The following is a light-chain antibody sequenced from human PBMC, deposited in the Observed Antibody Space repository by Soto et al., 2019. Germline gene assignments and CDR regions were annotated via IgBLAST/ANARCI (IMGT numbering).Light chain of an antibody. V-gene: IGLV1-40*01. CDR3: QSYDRSLSGSRVV. Sequence: QSVLTQPPSVSGAPGQRVTISCIGGSSNIGAGYNVHWYQQLPGTAPKLLTSGDNNRPSGVPDRFSGSKSGTSASLAITGLQDEDEADYYCQSYDRSLSGSRVVFGGGTKLTVL. CDR1: SSNIGAGYN. CDR2: GDN. J-gene: IGLJ2*01.